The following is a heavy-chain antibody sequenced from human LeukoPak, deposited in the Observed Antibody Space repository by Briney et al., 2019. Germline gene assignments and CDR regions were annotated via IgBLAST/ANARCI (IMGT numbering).Heavy chain of an antibody. V-gene: IGHV4-59*01. CDR1: GGSISDYY. J-gene: IGHJ4*02. CDR2: NSGSS. CDR3: TRGAGWLIDY. D-gene: IGHD3-16*01. Sequence: SETLSLTCTVSGGSISDYYRGWIRQPPGKGLEWIGYNSGSSTYNPSLKSRVTISVDTSKEQFSLKVNSVTAADTAVYYCTRGAGWLIDYWGQGILVTVSS.